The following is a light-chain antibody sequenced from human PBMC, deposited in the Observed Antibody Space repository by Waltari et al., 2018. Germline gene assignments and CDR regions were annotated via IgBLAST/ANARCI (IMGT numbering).Light chain of an antibody. Sequence: DIVMTQSPDSLAVSLGERATTNCKSSQSVFNSSNNKHSLAWYQKKPGQPPELLIYWASTRESGVPDRFSGSGSGTDFTLTISSLQAADVAIYYCQQYYTTPFTFGPGTKVDI. J-gene: IGKJ3*01. CDR2: WAS. V-gene: IGKV4-1*01. CDR1: QSVFNSSNNKHS. CDR3: QQYYTTPFT.